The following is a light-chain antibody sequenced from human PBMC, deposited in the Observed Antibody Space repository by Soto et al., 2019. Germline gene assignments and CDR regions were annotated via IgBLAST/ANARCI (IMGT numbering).Light chain of an antibody. CDR1: QSISTY. CDR2: ASS. V-gene: IGKV1-39*01. CDR3: QQSYTDQLT. J-gene: IGKJ4*01. Sequence: DIQMTQSPSSLSASVGDRFTITCRASQSISTYLNWYQQKPGKAPNLLIFASSTLQSGVPSRFSGSGSGTDFTLTIRSLQPEDFATYYCQQSYTDQLTFGGGTKVDIK.